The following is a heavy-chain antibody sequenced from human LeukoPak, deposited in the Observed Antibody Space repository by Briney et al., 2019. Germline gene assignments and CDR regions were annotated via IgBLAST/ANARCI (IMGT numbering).Heavy chain of an antibody. CDR3: TTDPPLELELQTG. CDR1: GFTFSNAW. D-gene: IGHD1-7*01. J-gene: IGHJ4*02. CDR2: IKSKTDGGTT. Sequence: QTGGSLRLSCAASGFTFSNAWMSWVRQAPGKGREWVGRIKSKTDGGTTNYAAPVKVRFTISRDDSKNTMYLQMNSLKTEDTAVYYCTTDPPLELELQTGWGQGTLVTVSS. V-gene: IGHV3-15*01.